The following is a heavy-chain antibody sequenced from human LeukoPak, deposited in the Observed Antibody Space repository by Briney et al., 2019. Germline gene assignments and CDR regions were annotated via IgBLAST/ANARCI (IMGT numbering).Heavy chain of an antibody. CDR1: GGSISSYY. Sequence: PSETLSLTCTVSGGSISSYYWSWIRQPPGKGLEWIGYIYYSGSTNYNPSLKSRVTISVDTSKNQFSLKLSSVTAADTAVYYCARVNSITIFGVVTFDAFDIWGQGTMVTASS. CDR2: IYYSGST. D-gene: IGHD3-3*01. CDR3: ARVNSITIFGVVTFDAFDI. J-gene: IGHJ3*02. V-gene: IGHV4-59*01.